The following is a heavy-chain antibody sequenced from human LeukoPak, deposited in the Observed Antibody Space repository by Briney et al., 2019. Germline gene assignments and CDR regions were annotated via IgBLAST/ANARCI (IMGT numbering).Heavy chain of an antibody. Sequence: ASVKVSCKASGYTFTIYGFSWVRQAPGQGLEWMGWISANNGNTNYAQNLQGRVTMTTDTSTNTAYMELRSLRSDDTAVYYCARDPGYLSYMDVWGKRTTVTVSS. D-gene: IGHD5-18*01. J-gene: IGHJ6*03. V-gene: IGHV1-18*01. CDR2: ISANNGNT. CDR1: GYTFTIYG. CDR3: ARDPGYLSYMDV.